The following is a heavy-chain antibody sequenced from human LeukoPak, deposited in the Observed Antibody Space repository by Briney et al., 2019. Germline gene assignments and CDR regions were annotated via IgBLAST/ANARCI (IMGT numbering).Heavy chain of an antibody. J-gene: IGHJ4*02. CDR2: ISWNSGSI. CDR1: GFTFDDYA. V-gene: IGHV3-9*03. Sequence: GRSLRLSCAASGFTFDDYAMHWVRQAPGKGLEWVSGISWNSGSIGYADSVKGRFTISRDNAKNSLYLQMNSLRAEDMALYYCAKGGTWGPFDYWGQGTLVTVSS. D-gene: IGHD1-26*01. CDR3: AKGGTWGPFDY.